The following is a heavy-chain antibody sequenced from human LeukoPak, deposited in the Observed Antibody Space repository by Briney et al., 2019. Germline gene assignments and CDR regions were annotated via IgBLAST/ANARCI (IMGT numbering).Heavy chain of an antibody. CDR1: GGTFSSYA. V-gene: IGHV1-69*01. D-gene: IGHD3-10*01. Sequence: AVKVSCKASGGTFSSYAISWVRQAPGQGLEWMGGIIPIFGTANYAQKFQGRVTITADESTSTAYMELSSLRSEDTAVYYCAREAGSGSYAAFWGQGTLVTVSS. CDR3: AREAGSGSYAAF. J-gene: IGHJ4*02. CDR2: IIPIFGTA.